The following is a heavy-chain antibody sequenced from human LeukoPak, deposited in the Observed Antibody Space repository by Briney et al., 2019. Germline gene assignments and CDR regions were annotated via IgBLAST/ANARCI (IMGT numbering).Heavy chain of an antibody. CDR3: ARTFGYCTTTSCQIGTRGDAFDI. D-gene: IGHD2-2*03. CDR2: ISSSGSGI. V-gene: IGHV3-23*01. J-gene: IGHJ3*02. Sequence: GGSLRLSCAASGFPFERYAMSWVRQFPGKGLEWVSIISSSGSGIYHADSVKGRFTISRDNSKNTLYLQMNSLRVEDTAVYYCARTFGYCTTTSCQIGTRGDAFDIWGQGTMVTVSS. CDR1: GFPFERYA.